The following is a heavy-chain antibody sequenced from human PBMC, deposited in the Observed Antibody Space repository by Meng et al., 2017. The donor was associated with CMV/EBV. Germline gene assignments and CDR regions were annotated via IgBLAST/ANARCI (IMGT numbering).Heavy chain of an antibody. Sequence: LSLTCTVSGGSISSGGYYWSWIRQPPGKGLEWIGYIYYSGSTYYNPSLKSRVTISVDTSKNQFSLKLSSVTAADTAVYYCARGDIVVVPAASYFDYWGQGTLVTVSS. V-gene: IGHV4-31*03. CDR3: ARGDIVVVPAASYFDY. CDR2: IYYSGST. D-gene: IGHD2-2*01. CDR1: GGSISSGGYY. J-gene: IGHJ4*02.